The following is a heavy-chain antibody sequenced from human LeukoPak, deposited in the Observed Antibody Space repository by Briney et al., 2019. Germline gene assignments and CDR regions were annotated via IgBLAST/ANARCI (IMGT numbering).Heavy chain of an antibody. CDR3: ARAAGLVVVVAATLDY. CDR2: INPSGGST. D-gene: IGHD2-15*01. Sequence: ASVKVSCKASGYTFTSNYMHWVRQAPGQGLEWMGIINPSGGSTNYAQKFQGRVTMTRDTSTSTDYMELSSLRSEDTAVYYCARAAGLVVVVAATLDYWGQGTLVTVSS. V-gene: IGHV1-46*01. J-gene: IGHJ4*02. CDR1: GYTFTSNY.